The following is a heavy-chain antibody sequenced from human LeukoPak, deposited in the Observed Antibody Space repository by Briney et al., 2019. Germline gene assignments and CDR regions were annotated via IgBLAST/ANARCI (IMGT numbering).Heavy chain of an antibody. D-gene: IGHD6-19*01. CDR2: ISYDGSNK. CDR3: ARAYSSGWYGDFDH. J-gene: IGHJ4*02. V-gene: IGHV3-30-3*01. Sequence: PGGSLRLSCAASGFTFSSYAMHWVRQAPGKGLEWVAVISYDGSNKYYVDSVKGRFTISRDNSKNTLYLQMNSLRAEDTAVYYCARAYSSGWYGDFDHWGQGTLVTVSS. CDR1: GFTFSSYA.